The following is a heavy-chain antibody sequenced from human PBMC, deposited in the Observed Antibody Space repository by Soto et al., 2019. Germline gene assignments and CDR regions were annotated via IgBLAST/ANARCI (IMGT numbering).Heavy chain of an antibody. D-gene: IGHD6-19*01. V-gene: IGHV4-34*01. CDR2: INHSGST. Sequence: SDTLSLTCDVYGGSFSGYYWSWIRQPPGKGLEWIGEINHSGSTSYNPSLKSRVTISVDTSKNQFSLTLSSVTAADTVVYHCARALSGWYYILAYWGQGTLVTVSS. CDR3: ARALSGWYYILAY. J-gene: IGHJ4*02. CDR1: GGSFSGYY.